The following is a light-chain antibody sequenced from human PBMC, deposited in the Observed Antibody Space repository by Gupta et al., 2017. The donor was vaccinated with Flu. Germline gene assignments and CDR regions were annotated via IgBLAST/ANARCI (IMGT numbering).Light chain of an antibody. CDR1: QGISSW. Sequence: DIQMTQSPSSVSASVGARVTITWRASQGISSWLAWYQQKPGKVPNVLIYAASRVQSGVPSRFSGSGSGTEFTLTISSRQPEDFATYYCPHSNSFPWTFGQGTKVEIK. CDR3: PHSNSFPWT. J-gene: IGKJ1*01. V-gene: IGKV1-12*02. CDR2: AAS.